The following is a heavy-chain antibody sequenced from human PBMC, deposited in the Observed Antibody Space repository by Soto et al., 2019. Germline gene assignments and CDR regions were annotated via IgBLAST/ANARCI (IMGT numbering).Heavy chain of an antibody. Sequence: ESGGGVVQPGRSLRLSCAASGFTFSSYGLHWVRQAPGKGLEWVAVIWYDGSNKYYADSVKGRFTISRDNSKNTLYLQMNSLRAEDTAVYYCARAADSSGYYSDYWGQGTLVTVSS. CDR2: IWYDGSNK. CDR3: ARAADSSGYYSDY. V-gene: IGHV3-33*01. CDR1: GFTFSSYG. J-gene: IGHJ4*02. D-gene: IGHD3-22*01.